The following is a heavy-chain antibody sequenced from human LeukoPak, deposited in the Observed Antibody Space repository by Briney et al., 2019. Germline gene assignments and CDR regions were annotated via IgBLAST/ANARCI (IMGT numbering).Heavy chain of an antibody. J-gene: IGHJ4*02. CDR1: GFTFSSYE. CDR2: ISSSGSTI. CDR3: AREIAVAGTVEFDY. Sequence: GGSLRLSCAASGFTFSSYEMNWVRQAPGKGLEWVSYISSSGSTIYYADSVKGRFTISRDNSKNTLYLQMNSLRAEDTAVYYCAREIAVAGTVEFDYWGQGTLVTVSS. V-gene: IGHV3-48*03. D-gene: IGHD6-19*01.